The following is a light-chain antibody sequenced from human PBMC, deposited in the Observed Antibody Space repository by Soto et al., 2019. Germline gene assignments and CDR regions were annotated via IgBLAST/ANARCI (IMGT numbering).Light chain of an antibody. V-gene: IGKV3-11*01. CDR1: QSVSNY. Sequence: EIVLTQSPATLSLSPGERVTLSCRASQSVSNYLAWYQQKPGQAPRLLISEASNRATGIAARFSGSGSGTDFTLTISSLEPEDFAVYYCQQRYDSWTFGQGTKV. CDR2: EAS. CDR3: QQRYDSWT. J-gene: IGKJ1*01.